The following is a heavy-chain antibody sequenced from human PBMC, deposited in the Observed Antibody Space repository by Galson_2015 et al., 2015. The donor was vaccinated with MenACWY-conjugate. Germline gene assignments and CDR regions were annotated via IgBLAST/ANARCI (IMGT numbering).Heavy chain of an antibody. D-gene: IGHD5-18*01. CDR1: GFTVSGSV. CDR2: IRSKANSYAT. Sequence: SLRLSCAASGFTVSGSVISWVRQASGKGLECVGRIRSKANSYATTYAASVKGRFIISRDDSKNTAYLQMNSLKTEDTAVYYCTTWIQEWLEDYWGQGTLVTVSS. J-gene: IGHJ4*02. V-gene: IGHV3-73*01. CDR3: TTWIQEWLEDY.